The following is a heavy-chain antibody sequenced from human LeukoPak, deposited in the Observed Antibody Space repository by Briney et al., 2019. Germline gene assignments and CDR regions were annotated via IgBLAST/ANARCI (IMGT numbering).Heavy chain of an antibody. CDR1: GFTFRRHW. CDR3: ARDKEAGSNDH. D-gene: IGHD6-13*01. Sequence: GGSLRLPCAASGFTFRRHWMSWVRQAPGKGLEWVANIKEDGREKKYVDSVKDRFTISRDNTKNLVYLQMSGLRVDDTAIYYCARDKEAGSNDHWGQGTLVTVSS. J-gene: IGHJ4*02. V-gene: IGHV3-7*01. CDR2: IKEDGREK.